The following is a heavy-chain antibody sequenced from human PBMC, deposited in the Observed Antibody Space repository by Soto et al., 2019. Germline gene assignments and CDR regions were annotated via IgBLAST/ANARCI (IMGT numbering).Heavy chain of an antibody. V-gene: IGHV2-5*02. CDR3: IQSRCGGDCLQSYASHSYYGMDV. CDR2: IYWDDDK. Sequence: QITLKESGPTLVKPTQTLTLTCTFSGFSLSTSGVGVGWIRQPPGKALEWLALIYWDDDKRYSPSLRSRLTTNKDTSKNPVVLTMTNMDPVDTAPYYCIQSRCGGDCLQSYASHSYYGMDVWGQGTTVTVSS. D-gene: IGHD2-21*02. J-gene: IGHJ6*02. CDR1: GFSLSTSGVG.